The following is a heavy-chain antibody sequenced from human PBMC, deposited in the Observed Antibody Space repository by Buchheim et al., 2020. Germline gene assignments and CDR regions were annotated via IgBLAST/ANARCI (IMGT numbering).Heavy chain of an antibody. CDR1: GFTFSSYS. J-gene: IGHJ4*02. V-gene: IGHV3-48*01. Sequence: EVQLVESGGGLVQPGGSLRPSCAASGFTFSSYSMNWVRQAPGKGLEWVSYISSSSDSIYYADSVEGRFTISRDNAKNSLYLQMNSLRAEDTAVYYCTRGQAAPSDYWGQGAL. D-gene: IGHD2-15*01. CDR3: TRGQAAPSDY. CDR2: ISSSSDSI.